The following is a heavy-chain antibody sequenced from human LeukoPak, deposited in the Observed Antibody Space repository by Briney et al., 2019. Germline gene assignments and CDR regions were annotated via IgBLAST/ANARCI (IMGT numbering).Heavy chain of an antibody. CDR3: ARAGDFGVPGPMDV. V-gene: IGHV1-2*02. CDR1: GYTFTGYY. Sequence: ASVKVSCKASGYTFTGYYMHWVRQAPGQGLEWMGWINPNSGGTNYAQKFQGRVTMTRDTSISTAFMELSRLRPDDTAVCYCARAGDFGVPGPMDVWGKGTTVTVSS. CDR2: INPNSGGT. D-gene: IGHD3-3*01. J-gene: IGHJ6*04.